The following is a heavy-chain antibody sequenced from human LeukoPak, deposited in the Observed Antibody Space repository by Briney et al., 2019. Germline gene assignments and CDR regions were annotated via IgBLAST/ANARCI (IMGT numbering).Heavy chain of an antibody. V-gene: IGHV4-59*01. CDR1: GGSISTYY. CDR3: ARGGVPGGFYGSFDY. CDR2: IYYSGST. J-gene: IGHJ4*02. Sequence: PSETLSLTCTVSGGSISTYYWSWMRHPPGRGLEWIGYIYYSGSTNHNPSLQSRVTISVDTSKNQFSLKLNPVTAADTAVYYCARGGVPGGFYGSFDYWGQGTLVSVSS. D-gene: IGHD3-3*01.